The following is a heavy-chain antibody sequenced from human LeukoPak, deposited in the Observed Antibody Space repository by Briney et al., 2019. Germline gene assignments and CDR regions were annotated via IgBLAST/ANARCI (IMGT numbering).Heavy chain of an antibody. V-gene: IGHV4-61*02. D-gene: IGHD5-18*01. CDR1: GGSISSGSYY. CDR2: IYTGGST. J-gene: IGHJ4*02. CDR3: AREAIHLWYHFDY. Sequence: MASQTLSLTCTVSGGSISSGSYYWSWIRQPAGRGLEWIGRIYTGGSTNYNPSLKSRVTISVDTSKNQFSLKLSSVTAADTAVYYCAREAIHLWYHFDYWGQGTLVTVSS.